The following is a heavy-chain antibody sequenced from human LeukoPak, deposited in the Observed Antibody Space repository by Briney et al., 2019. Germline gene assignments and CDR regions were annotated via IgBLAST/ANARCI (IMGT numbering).Heavy chain of an antibody. CDR3: ARERSWYHAFDI. CDR2: ISSDGSST. D-gene: IGHD6-13*01. J-gene: IGHJ3*02. CDR1: GFTFSNYW. Sequence: QPGGSLRLSCAASGFTFSNYWMHWVRQAPGKGLVWVSRISSDGSSTSYADSVKGRFTISRDNAKNTLYLQMNSLRAEDTAVYYCARERSWYHAFDIWGQGTMVTVSS. V-gene: IGHV3-74*01.